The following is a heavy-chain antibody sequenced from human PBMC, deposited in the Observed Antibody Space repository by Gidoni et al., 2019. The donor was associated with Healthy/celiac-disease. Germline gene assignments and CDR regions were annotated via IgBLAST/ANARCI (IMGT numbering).Heavy chain of an antibody. CDR3: ARESGSQGID. Sequence: QVQLVQPGAEAKKPVPSVKVSCQAPGGTFSSYAISWVRQAPGQGLEWMGGIIPIFGTANDAQKCQGRVTITADESTSTAYMELGSLRSEDTAVYYCARESGSQGIDWGQGTLVTVSS. J-gene: IGHJ4*02. CDR1: GGTFSSYA. CDR2: IIPIFGTA. D-gene: IGHD1-26*01. V-gene: IGHV1-69*01.